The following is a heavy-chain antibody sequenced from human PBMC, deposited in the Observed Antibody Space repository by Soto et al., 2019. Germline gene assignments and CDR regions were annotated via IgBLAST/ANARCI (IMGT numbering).Heavy chain of an antibody. V-gene: IGHV3-21*01. CDR3: AREDSIIIPAVSDF. CDR2: ISKSDYT. CDR1: GFAFNNYG. Sequence: GGSLRLSCTVSGFAFNNYGINWVRQAPGKGLEWVSSISKSDYTYYSDAVKGRFAISRDNAKSSVSLQMNTLRVEDTAVYYCAREDSIIIPAVSDFWGQGTLVTVSS. D-gene: IGHD2-2*01. J-gene: IGHJ4*02.